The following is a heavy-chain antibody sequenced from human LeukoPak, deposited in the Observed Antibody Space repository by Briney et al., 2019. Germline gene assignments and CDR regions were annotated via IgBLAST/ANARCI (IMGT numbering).Heavy chain of an antibody. Sequence: GGSLRLSCAASGFTFSSYGMHWVRQAPGKGLEWVAVISYDGSNKYYADSVKGRFTISRDNSKNTLYLQMNSLRAEDTAVYYCAKDLGTGGTFDYWGQGTLVTVSS. CDR2: ISYDGSNK. CDR3: AKDLGTGGTFDY. J-gene: IGHJ4*02. D-gene: IGHD7-27*01. V-gene: IGHV3-30*18. CDR1: GFTFSSYG.